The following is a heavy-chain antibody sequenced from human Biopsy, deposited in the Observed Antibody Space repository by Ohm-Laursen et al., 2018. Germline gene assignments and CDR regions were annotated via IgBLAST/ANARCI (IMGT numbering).Heavy chain of an antibody. V-gene: IGHV3-33*06. CDR1: GVTFTRYG. CDR2: IWYDGKNK. Sequence: SLRLSCAASGVTFTRYGWHWVRQAPGKGLEWVAVIWYDGKNKYYADSVRGRFTISRDNAKNTVYLQMNNLRAEDTAVFYCAKDLRNNNWGVENWGQGTLVTVSS. J-gene: IGHJ4*02. CDR3: AKDLRNNNWGVEN. D-gene: IGHD7-27*01.